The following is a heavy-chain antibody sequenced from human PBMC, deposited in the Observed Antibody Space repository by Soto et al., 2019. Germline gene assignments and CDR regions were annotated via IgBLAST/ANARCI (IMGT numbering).Heavy chain of an antibody. CDR3: AGGKQWLKFDS. CDR1: EFTFSDYY. Sequence: QVQLVESGGGLVKPGGSLRLSCAASEFTFSDYYMIWIRQAPGKGLEWLSYISSRSNHIYYADSVKGRFTISRDNTKKSLSLQMNSLRAEDTALYYCAGGKQWLKFDSWGQGTPVTVSS. J-gene: IGHJ4*02. V-gene: IGHV3-11*01. CDR2: ISSRSNHI. D-gene: IGHD6-19*01.